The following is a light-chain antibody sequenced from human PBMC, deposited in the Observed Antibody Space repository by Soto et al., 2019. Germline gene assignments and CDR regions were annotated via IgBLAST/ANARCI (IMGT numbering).Light chain of an antibody. Sequence: EIVLTQSPATLSLSPGERATLSCRASQSVSTYLGWYQQKPGQAPRLLIYDASNRATAIPARFSGSGSGTDFTLTISSLEPEDFAVYYCQQRSNWITFGQGTRLEIK. CDR3: QQRSNWIT. CDR2: DAS. J-gene: IGKJ5*01. V-gene: IGKV3-11*01. CDR1: QSVSTY.